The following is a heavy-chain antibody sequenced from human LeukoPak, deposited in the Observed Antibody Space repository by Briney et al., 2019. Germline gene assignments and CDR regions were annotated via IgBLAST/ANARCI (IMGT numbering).Heavy chain of an antibody. J-gene: IGHJ4*02. CDR3: AKEHLIMTTFGGVIV. Sequence: GGSLKLSCAASGFTFSSYSRNWVRQAPGEGLEWISSISSSSSYIYYADSVKGRFTISRDNAKNSLYLQMNSLRAEDTAVYYCAKEHLIMTTFGGVIVWGQGTLVTVSS. CDR2: ISSSSSYI. D-gene: IGHD3-16*02. CDR1: GFTFSSYS. V-gene: IGHV3-21*01.